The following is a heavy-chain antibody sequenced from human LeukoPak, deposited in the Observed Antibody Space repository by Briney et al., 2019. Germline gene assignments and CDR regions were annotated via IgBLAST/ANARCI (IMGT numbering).Heavy chain of an antibody. CDR2: ISDIGSI. Sequence: SQTLSLTCAVSGGSISSGGYSWSWILQPPGKGLEWIAYISDIGSINYNPSLKSRVTISLDTSKNQFSLKLSSVTAADTAVYYCAGHHPRNTVDFWGQGTLVTVSS. CDR3: AGHHPRNTVDF. V-gene: IGHV4-30-4*07. D-gene: IGHD2/OR15-2a*01. CDR1: GGSISSGGYS. J-gene: IGHJ4*02.